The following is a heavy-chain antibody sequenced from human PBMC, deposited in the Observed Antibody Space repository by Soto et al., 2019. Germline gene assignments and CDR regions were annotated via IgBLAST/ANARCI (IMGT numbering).Heavy chain of an antibody. CDR1: GGTFSSYA. V-gene: IGHV1-69*13. J-gene: IGHJ6*02. CDR3: ARDRDYGMDV. CDR2: IIPIFGTA. Sequence: SVKVCCKASGGTFSSYAISWVRQAPGQGLEWMGGIIPIFGTANYAQKFQGRVTITADQSTSTAYMELSSLRSEDTAVYYFARDRDYGMDVWGQGTTVTVSS.